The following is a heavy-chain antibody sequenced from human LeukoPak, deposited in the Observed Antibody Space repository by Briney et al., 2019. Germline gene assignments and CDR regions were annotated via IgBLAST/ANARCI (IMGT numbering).Heavy chain of an antibody. CDR3: ARHGGYFVDY. D-gene: IGHD5-12*01. CDR1: GGSISSSSYY. Sequence: SETLSLTCTVSGGSISSSSYYWGWIRQPPGKGLEWIGSIYYSGSTYYNPSLKSRVTISVDTSKNQFPLKLSSVTAADTAVYYCARHGGYFVDYWGQGTLVTVSS. V-gene: IGHV4-39*01. CDR2: IYYSGST. J-gene: IGHJ4*02.